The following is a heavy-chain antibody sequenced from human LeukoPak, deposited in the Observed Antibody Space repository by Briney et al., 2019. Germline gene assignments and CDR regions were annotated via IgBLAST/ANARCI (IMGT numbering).Heavy chain of an antibody. CDR1: GYSFTSYW. J-gene: IGHJ5*02. D-gene: IGHD3-22*01. CDR3: ARRRYYCDSSGSSYFNWFDP. V-gene: IGHV5-51*01. Sequence: GESLKISCKGSGYSFTSYWIGWVRQMPGKGLEWMGIIYPGDSDTRYSPSFQGQVTISADKSISTAYLQWSSLKASDTAMYYCARRRYYCDSSGSSYFNWFDPWGQGTLVTVSS. CDR2: IYPGDSDT.